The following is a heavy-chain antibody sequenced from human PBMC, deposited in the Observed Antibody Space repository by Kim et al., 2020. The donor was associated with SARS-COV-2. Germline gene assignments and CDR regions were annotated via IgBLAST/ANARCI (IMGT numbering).Heavy chain of an antibody. D-gene: IGHD3-10*01. Sequence: SETLSLTCAVYGGSFSGYYWSWIRQPPGKGLEWIGEINHSGSTNYNPSLKSRVTISVDTSKNQFSLKLSSVTAADTAVYYCARRGSSGSYYIDYWRQGTL. CDR2: INHSGST. V-gene: IGHV4-34*01. CDR3: ARRGSSGSYYIDY. CDR1: GGSFSGYY. J-gene: IGHJ4*02.